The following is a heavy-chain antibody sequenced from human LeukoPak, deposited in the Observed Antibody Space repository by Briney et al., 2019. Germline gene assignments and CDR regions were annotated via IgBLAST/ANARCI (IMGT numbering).Heavy chain of an antibody. D-gene: IGHD3-3*01. CDR2: IYTTGST. CDR1: GGSISSYY. CDR3: ARVGVRYDFWSGYSYWFDP. Sequence: KPSETLSLTCTVSGGSISSYYWSWTRQPAGKGLEWIGRIYTTGSTNYNPSLKSRVTMSVDTSKNQFSLKLSSVTAADTAVYYCARVGVRYDFWSGYSYWFDPWGQGTLVTVSS. J-gene: IGHJ5*02. V-gene: IGHV4-4*07.